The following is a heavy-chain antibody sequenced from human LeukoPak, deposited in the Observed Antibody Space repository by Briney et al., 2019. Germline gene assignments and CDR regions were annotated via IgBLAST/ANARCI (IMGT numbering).Heavy chain of an antibody. Sequence: PGGSLRLSCAASGFTFSSYAMSWVRQAPGKGLEWVSAISGSGGSTYYADSVKGRFTISRDNSKNTLYLQMNSLRAEDTAVYYCARKDFWSGYLGYWGQGTLVTVSS. D-gene: IGHD3-3*01. J-gene: IGHJ4*02. CDR1: GFTFSSYA. CDR2: ISGSGGST. V-gene: IGHV3-23*01. CDR3: ARKDFWSGYLGY.